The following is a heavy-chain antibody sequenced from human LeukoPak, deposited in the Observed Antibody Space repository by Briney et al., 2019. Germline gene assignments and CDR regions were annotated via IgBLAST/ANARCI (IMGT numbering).Heavy chain of an antibody. D-gene: IGHD1-26*01. CDR1: GFTFSGYY. CDR3: ARERYSGGTFDI. J-gene: IGHJ3*02. CDR2: IYIGGNT. Sequence: GGSLRLSCTASGFTFSGYYMTWVRQAPGKGLEWVSVIYIGGNTHYADSVKGRFTISRDKPKNTLYLQMNSLRAEDTAVYYCARERYSGGTFDIWGQGTMVTVSS. V-gene: IGHV3-66*01.